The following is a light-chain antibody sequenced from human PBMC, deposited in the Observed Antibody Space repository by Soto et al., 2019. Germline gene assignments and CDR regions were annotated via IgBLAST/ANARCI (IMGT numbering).Light chain of an antibody. V-gene: IGKV3-15*01. CDR1: QSVSSN. CDR3: QQYNNWPPWT. Sequence: EIMMTQSPVTLSVSPGERATLSCRASQSVSSNLAWYQHKPGQAPRLLIYGASTRATGIPARFSGSGSGTEFTLTINSLQSEDFAVYYCQQYNNWPPWTFGQGTKVDIK. CDR2: GAS. J-gene: IGKJ1*01.